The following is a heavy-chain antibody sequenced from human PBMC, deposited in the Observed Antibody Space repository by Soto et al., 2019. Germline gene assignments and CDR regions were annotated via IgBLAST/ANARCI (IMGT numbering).Heavy chain of an antibody. CDR3: ARVGSTSHPLVCYYYYGMDV. D-gene: IGHD2-2*01. J-gene: IGHJ6*02. Sequence: GGSLRLSCAASGFTFSSYAMHWVRQAPGKGLEWVAVISYDGSNKYYADSVKGRFTISRDNSKNTLYLQMNSLRAEDTAVYYCARVGSTSHPLVCYYYYGMDVWGQGTTVTVS. CDR2: ISYDGSNK. V-gene: IGHV3-30-3*01. CDR1: GFTFSSYA.